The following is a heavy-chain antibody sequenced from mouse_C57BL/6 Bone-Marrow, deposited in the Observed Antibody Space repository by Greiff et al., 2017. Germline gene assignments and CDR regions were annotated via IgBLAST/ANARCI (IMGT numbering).Heavy chain of an antibody. J-gene: IGHJ2*01. V-gene: IGHV5-6*01. CDR3: ASRLGPHFDY. D-gene: IGHD4-1*01. CDR1: GFTFSSYG. CDR2: ISSGGSYT. Sequence: EVQLQESGGDLVKPGGSLKLSCAASGFTFSSYGMSWVRQTPDKRLEWVATISSGGSYTYYPDSVKGRFTISRDKAKNTLYLQMSRLKSEDTAMYYCASRLGPHFDYWGQGTTLTVSS.